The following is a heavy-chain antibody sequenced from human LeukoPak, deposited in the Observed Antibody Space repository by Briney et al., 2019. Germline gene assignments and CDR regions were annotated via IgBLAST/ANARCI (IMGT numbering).Heavy chain of an antibody. J-gene: IGHJ4*02. Sequence: MSGGSLRLSCAASGFTFSGYGMHWVRQPPGKGLEWIGSIHYSGSTYYNLSLKSRVTISVDTSKNQFSLNLNSVTAADTAVYYCARQTLELRYFDYWGQGTLVTVSS. V-gene: IGHV4-38-2*01. CDR2: IHYSGST. D-gene: IGHD1-1*01. CDR3: ARQTLELRYFDY. CDR1: GFTFSGYG.